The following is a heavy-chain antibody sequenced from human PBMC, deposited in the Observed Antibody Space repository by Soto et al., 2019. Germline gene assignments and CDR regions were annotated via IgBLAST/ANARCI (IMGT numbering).Heavy chain of an antibody. D-gene: IGHD6-19*01. V-gene: IGHV1-18*01. Sequence: QVQLVQSGAEVKKPGASGKVSCEASDYTFTSYGISWVRQAPGQGLEWMGWISAYNGNTNYAQKLQGRVTMTTDTSTSTAYMELRSLRSDDTAVYYCARDREMAVPFTRSFDYWGQGTLVTVSS. CDR3: ARDREMAVPFTRSFDY. J-gene: IGHJ4*02. CDR2: ISAYNGNT. CDR1: DYTFTSYG.